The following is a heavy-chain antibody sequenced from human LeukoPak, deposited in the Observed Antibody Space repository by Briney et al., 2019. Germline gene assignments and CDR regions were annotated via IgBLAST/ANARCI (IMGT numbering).Heavy chain of an antibody. D-gene: IGHD2-2*01. CDR1: GASISSYY. CDR3: ARSKAHLSTSWYGTWFDP. Sequence: SETLSLTCTVSGASISSYYWGWLRQPPGKGLEWIGSMCHSGDTYYNPSLKSRVTISVDTSKNQLSLKLSSVTAADTAVYYCARSKAHLSTSWYGTWFDPWGQGTLVTVSS. J-gene: IGHJ5*02. CDR2: MCHSGDT. V-gene: IGHV4-38-2*02.